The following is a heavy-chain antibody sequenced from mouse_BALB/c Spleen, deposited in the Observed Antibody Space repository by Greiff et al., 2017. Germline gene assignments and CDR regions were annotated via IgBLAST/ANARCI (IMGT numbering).Heavy chain of an antibody. Sequence: QVQLQQPGAELVRPGASVKLSCKASGYTFTSYWINWVTQRPGQGLEWIGNIYPSDSYTNYNQKFKDKATLTVDKSSSTAYMQLSSPTSEDSAVYYCTRREGDYFDYWGQGTTLTVSS. J-gene: IGHJ2*01. CDR2: IYPSDSYT. V-gene: IGHV1-69*02. CDR3: TRREGDYFDY. CDR1: GYTFTSYW.